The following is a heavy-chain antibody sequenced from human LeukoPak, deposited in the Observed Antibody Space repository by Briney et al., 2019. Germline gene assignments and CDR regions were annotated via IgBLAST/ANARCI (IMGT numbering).Heavy chain of an antibody. D-gene: IGHD3-22*01. V-gene: IGHV3-43*02. CDR1: GFTFDDYA. CDR3: AKVTHCYDSSGEYYFDY. CDR2: ISGDGGST. Sequence: GGSLRLSCAASGFTFDDYAMHWVRQAPGKGLEWVSLISGDGGSTYYADSVKGRFTISRDNSKNSLYLQMNSLRTEDTALYYCAKVTHCYDSSGEYYFDYWGQGTLVTVSS. J-gene: IGHJ4*02.